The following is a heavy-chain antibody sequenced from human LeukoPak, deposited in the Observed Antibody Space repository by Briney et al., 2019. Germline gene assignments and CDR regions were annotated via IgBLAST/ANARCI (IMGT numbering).Heavy chain of an antibody. V-gene: IGHV3-33*01. Sequence: GGSLRLSCAASGFTFSSYGMHWVRQAPAKGREWVAVIWYDGSNKYYADSVKGRFTISRDNSKNTLYLQMNSLRAEDTAVYYCARDYNYYGMDVWGQGTTVTVSS. D-gene: IGHD3-10*01. CDR3: ARDYNYYGMDV. CDR1: GFTFSSYG. CDR2: IWYDGSNK. J-gene: IGHJ6*02.